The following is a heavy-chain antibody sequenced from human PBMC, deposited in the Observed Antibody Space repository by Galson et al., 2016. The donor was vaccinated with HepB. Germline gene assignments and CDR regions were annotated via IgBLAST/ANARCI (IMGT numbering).Heavy chain of an antibody. CDR2: IDPNDGRT. Sequence: SVKVSCKASGYTFINYYIHWVRQAPGQGLEWMGMIDPNDGRTRYAPKSQGRITMTRDTSTSAVHMDLRSLRSEDTAIYYCARDSYDRSDYLGHWGQGALVTVSS. CDR3: ARDSYDRSDYLGH. D-gene: IGHD3-22*01. J-gene: IGHJ4*02. V-gene: IGHV1-46*01. CDR1: GYTFINYY.